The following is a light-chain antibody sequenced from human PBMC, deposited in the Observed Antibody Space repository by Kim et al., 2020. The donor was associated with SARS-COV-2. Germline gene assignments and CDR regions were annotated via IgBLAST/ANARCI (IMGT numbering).Light chain of an antibody. CDR2: YDS. V-gene: IGLV3-21*04. J-gene: IGLJ2*01. Sequence: SYELTQPPSVSVAPGKTARITCGGNNIGSKSVHWYQQKPGQAPVLVIYYDSDRPSGIPELFSGSNSGNTATLTISRVEAGDEADYYCQVWDSSSDHPHVV. CDR3: QVWDSSSDHPHVV. CDR1: NIGSKS.